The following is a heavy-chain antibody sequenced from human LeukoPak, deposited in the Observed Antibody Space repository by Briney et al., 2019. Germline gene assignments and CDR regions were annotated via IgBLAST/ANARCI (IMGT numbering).Heavy chain of an antibody. CDR3: AKDIVDGGDDY. J-gene: IGHJ4*02. CDR2: IQEDGKKE. V-gene: IGHV3-7*01. CDR1: GFTFTKFW. Sequence: GESLKISCEASGFTFTKFWMSWVRQAPGKGLEWVANIQEDGKKENCVDSVRGRFTISRDNAKNSIYLQMNSLRVEDTAVYYCAKDIVDGGDDYWGQGTLVIVSS. D-gene: IGHD2-21*02.